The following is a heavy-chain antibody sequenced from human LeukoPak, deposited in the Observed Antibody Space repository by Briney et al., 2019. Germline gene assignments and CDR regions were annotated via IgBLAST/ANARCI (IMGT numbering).Heavy chain of an antibody. V-gene: IGHV1-69*13. Sequence: GASVKVSCKASGGTFSSYTISWVRQAPGQGLEWMGDITAMYGTTKYEQKFRGRVTITADEFTSTVYMEVTSLRSEDTAVYYCAKKTYYYDHSGYAFYLDYWGQGTLVTVSS. D-gene: IGHD3-22*01. CDR1: GGTFSSYT. CDR3: AKKTYYYDHSGYAFYLDY. CDR2: ITAMYGTT. J-gene: IGHJ4*02.